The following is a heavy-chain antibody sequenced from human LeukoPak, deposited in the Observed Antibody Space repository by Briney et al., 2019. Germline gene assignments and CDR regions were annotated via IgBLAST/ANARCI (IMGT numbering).Heavy chain of an antibody. CDR1: GYTFTSYG. D-gene: IGHD6-13*01. J-gene: IGHJ3*02. CDR2: ISAYNGNT. Sequence: GASVNVSCKASGYTFTSYGISWVRQAPGQGLEWMGWISAYNGNTNYAQKLQGRVTMTTDTYTSTAYMELRSLRSDDTAVYYCARDLAIAAGVDAFDIWGQGTMVTVSS. CDR3: ARDLAIAAGVDAFDI. V-gene: IGHV1-18*01.